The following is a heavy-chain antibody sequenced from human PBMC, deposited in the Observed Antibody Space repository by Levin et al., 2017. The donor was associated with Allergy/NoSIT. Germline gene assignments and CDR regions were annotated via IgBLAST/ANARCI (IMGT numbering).Heavy chain of an antibody. CDR1: GYIFSNYW. Sequence: GESLKISCKGSGYIFSNYWIGWVRQMPGKGLEWMGIIFPGDSDTRYSPSFQGQVTISADKSISTAYLQWSSLKASDSAMYYCARRGYDTRGYFGLDCWGQGTLVTVSS. D-gene: IGHD3-22*01. CDR3: ARRGYDTRGYFGLDC. V-gene: IGHV5-51*01. CDR2: IFPGDSDT. J-gene: IGHJ4*02.